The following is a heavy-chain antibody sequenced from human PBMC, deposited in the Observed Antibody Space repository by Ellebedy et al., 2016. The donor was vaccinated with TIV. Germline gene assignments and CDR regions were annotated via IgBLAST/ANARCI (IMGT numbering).Heavy chain of an antibody. J-gene: IGHJ4*03. Sequence: GESLKISCAASGFTFSSYDMHWVRQGTGKGLGWVSAIGTAGDTYYPGSVKGRFTISRENAKHSLYLQITSLRAEDTAVYYCARVRFGDTAVDYWGQGTLVTVSS. CDR3: ARVRFGDTAVDY. D-gene: IGHD2-21*01. V-gene: IGHV3-13*01. CDR2: IGTAGDT. CDR1: GFTFSSYD.